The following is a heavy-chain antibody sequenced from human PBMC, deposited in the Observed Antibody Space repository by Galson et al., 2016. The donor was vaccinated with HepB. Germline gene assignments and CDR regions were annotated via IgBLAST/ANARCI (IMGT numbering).Heavy chain of an antibody. D-gene: IGHD2/OR15-2a*01. CDR3: ARDKFYPNDVFDV. J-gene: IGHJ3*01. Sequence: SLRLSCAASGFTFSSYAMSWVRQAPGKGLEWVSAVSAGDYTWHADSVRGRFTISRDTSKNTLYLQINSLRAEDTALYYCARDKFYPNDVFDVWGQGTMVTVSS. CDR1: GFTFSSYA. V-gene: IGHV3-23*01. CDR2: VSAGDYT.